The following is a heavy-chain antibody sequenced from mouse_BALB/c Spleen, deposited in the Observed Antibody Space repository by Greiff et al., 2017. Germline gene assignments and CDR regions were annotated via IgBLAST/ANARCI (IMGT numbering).Heavy chain of an antibody. J-gene: IGHJ2*01. V-gene: IGHV5-6-4*01. CDR2: ISSGGSYT. CDR1: GFTFSSYT. CDR3: TRGLQTGLDY. D-gene: IGHD2-4*01. Sequence: EVKVVESGGGLVKPGGSLKLSCAASGFTFSSYTMSWVRQTPEKRLEWVATISSGGSYTYYPDSVKGRFTISRDNAKNTLYLQMSSLKSEDTAMYYCTRGLQTGLDYWGQGTTLTVSS.